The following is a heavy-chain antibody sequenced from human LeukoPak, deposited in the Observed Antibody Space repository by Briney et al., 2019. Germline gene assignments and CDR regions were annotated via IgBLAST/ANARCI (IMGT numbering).Heavy chain of an antibody. D-gene: IGHD3-10*01. CDR1: GTSLSGNY. CDR2: VNGNGDT. Sequence: WETLSLTCAVSGTSLSGNYWTWIRQSPEKRLEWIGEVNGNGDTTYNPSLQNRLTISLDRSKNQFSLRLTSVTAADKAVYYCARGLLTLVRGVSGEVNYYYYMDVWGNGTTVTVSS. J-gene: IGHJ6*03. V-gene: IGHV4-34*01. CDR3: ARGLLTLVRGVSGEVNYYYYMDV.